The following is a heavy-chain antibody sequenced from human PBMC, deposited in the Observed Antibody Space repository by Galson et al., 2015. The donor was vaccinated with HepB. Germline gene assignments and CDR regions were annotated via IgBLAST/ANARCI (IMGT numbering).Heavy chain of an antibody. D-gene: IGHD1-1*01. Sequence: SLRLSCAASGFTFSSNWMSWVRQAPGKGLEWVANIKQDGSEKYYVDSVKGRFTISRDNAKNSLYLQMNSLRAEDTAVYYCARENENWNEYRYWGQGTLVTVSS. CDR3: ARENENWNEYRY. CDR1: GFTFSSNW. J-gene: IGHJ4*02. V-gene: IGHV3-7*03. CDR2: IKQDGSEK.